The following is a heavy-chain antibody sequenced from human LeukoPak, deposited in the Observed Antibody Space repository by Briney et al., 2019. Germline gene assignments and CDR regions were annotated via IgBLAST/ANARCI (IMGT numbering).Heavy chain of an antibody. CDR1: GYSISSGYH. Sequence: PSETLSLTCAVSGYSISSGYHWGWIRQPPGKGLEWIWSIYHSGTYYKPSLTSRVTISVDTSKNQFSLKVSSVTAADTAVYYCARDRSGFVRYFDLWGRGTLVTVSS. CDR2: IYHSGT. V-gene: IGHV4-38-2*02. D-gene: IGHD3-16*01. J-gene: IGHJ2*01. CDR3: ARDRSGFVRYFDL.